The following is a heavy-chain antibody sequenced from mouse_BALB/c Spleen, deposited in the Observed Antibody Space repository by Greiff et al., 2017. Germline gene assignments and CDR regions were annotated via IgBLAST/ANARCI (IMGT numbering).Heavy chain of an antibody. CDR3: ARGGDYDGHAMDY. CDR1: GYSITSGYY. Sequence: VQLKESGPGLVKPSQSLSLTCSVTGYSITSGYYWNWIRQFPGNKLEWMGYISYNGSNNYNPSLKNRISITRDTSKNQFFLKLNSVTTEDTATYYCARGGDYDGHAMDYWGQGTSVTVSS. V-gene: IGHV3-6*02. D-gene: IGHD2-4*01. CDR2: ISYNGSN. J-gene: IGHJ4*01.